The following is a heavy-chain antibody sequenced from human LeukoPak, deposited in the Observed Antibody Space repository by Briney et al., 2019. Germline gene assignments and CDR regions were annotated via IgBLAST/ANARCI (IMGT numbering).Heavy chain of an antibody. CDR2: INPNSGGT. Sequence: GASVKVSCKASGYTFTGYYMHWVRQAPGQGLEWMGRINPNSGGTNYAQKFQGRVTMTRDTSISTAYMEPSRLRSDDTAVYYCARRRIQLWPPAEFDYWGQGTLVTVSS. CDR3: ARRRIQLWPPAEFDY. V-gene: IGHV1-2*06. J-gene: IGHJ4*02. CDR1: GYTFTGYY. D-gene: IGHD5-18*01.